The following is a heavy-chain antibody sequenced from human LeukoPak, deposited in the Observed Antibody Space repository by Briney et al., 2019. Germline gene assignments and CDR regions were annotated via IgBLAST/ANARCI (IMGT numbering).Heavy chain of an antibody. CDR1: GFNLSDYA. Sequence: GGSLRLSCVASGFNLSDYAMTWVRQAPGKGLVWVSVVGFSGVTRFYADSVKDRFIVSRDNAKNTLHLEMKGLRAEDSAFYYCAKGSSRLLRPHFDFWGQGILVTVSS. J-gene: IGHJ4*02. V-gene: IGHV3-23*01. CDR3: AKGSSRLLRPHFDF. D-gene: IGHD3-22*01. CDR2: VGFSGVTR.